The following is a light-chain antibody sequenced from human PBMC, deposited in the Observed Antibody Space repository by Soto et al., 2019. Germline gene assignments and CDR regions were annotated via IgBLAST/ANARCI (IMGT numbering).Light chain of an antibody. Sequence: QSVLTQPPSVSGSPGQSVTISCTGTSSDVGTYNRVSWYQQPPGAAPKLMIYEVSNRPSGVPDRFSGSKSGNTASLTISGLQAEDDADYYCSSYVSTSAVAFGGGTKLTVL. CDR2: EVS. J-gene: IGLJ3*02. CDR3: SSYVSTSAVA. CDR1: SSDVGTYNR. V-gene: IGLV2-18*02.